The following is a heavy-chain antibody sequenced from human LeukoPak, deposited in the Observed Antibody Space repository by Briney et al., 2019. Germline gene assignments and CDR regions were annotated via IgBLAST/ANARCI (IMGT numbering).Heavy chain of an antibody. Sequence: PGGSLRLSCAASGFTFRSYGMSWVRQAPGKGLEWVSAISGSGGSTYYADSVKGRFTIFRDNSKNTLYLQMNSLRAEDTAVYYCATHGYDSSFLDYWGQGTLVTVSS. V-gene: IGHV3-23*01. D-gene: IGHD3-22*01. CDR3: ATHGYDSSFLDY. CDR2: ISGSGGST. J-gene: IGHJ4*02. CDR1: GFTFRSYG.